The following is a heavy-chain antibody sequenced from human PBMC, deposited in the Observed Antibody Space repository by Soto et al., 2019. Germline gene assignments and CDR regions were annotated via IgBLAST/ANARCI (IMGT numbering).Heavy chain of an antibody. J-gene: IGHJ6*02. V-gene: IGHV3-49*04. CDR1: GFTFGDYA. Sequence: PEGSLRLSCTASGFTFGDYAVNWVRQAPGKGLEWVGFIRSKAYGGTPEYAASVKGRFTISRDDSKSIAYLQMNSLKTEDTAVFYCARSLLNGMDVWGQGTTVTVSS. CDR3: ARSLLNGMDV. D-gene: IGHD2-15*01. CDR2: IRSKAYGGTP.